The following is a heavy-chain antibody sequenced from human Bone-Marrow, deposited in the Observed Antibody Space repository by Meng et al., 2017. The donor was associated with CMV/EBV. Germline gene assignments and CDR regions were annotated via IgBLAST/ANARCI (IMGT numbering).Heavy chain of an antibody. J-gene: IGHJ6*02. CDR2: IYYSGST. D-gene: IGHD2-2*01. V-gene: IGHV4-39*07. Sequence: SETLSLTCTVSGGSISSYYWSWIRQPPGKGLEWIGSIYYSGSTYYNPSLKSRVTISVDTSKNQFSLKLSSVTAADTAVYYCARILFLHCSSTSCYPYYYYGMDVWGQGTTVTVSS. CDR3: ARILFLHCSSTSCYPYYYYGMDV. CDR1: GGSISSYY.